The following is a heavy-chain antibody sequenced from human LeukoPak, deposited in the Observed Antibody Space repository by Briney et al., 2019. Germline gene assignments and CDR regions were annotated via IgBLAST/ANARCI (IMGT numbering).Heavy chain of an antibody. V-gene: IGHV3-23*01. Sequence: GGSLRLSCAASGFTFSSFVLSWVRQAPGKGLEWVSTISGSDGITFYADSVKGRFTISRDNSKNTLFLQMNSLRADDTAVYFCARLSDYWGQGTLVTVSS. CDR3: ARLSDY. J-gene: IGHJ4*02. CDR2: ISGSDGIT. CDR1: GFTFSSFV. D-gene: IGHD2-15*01.